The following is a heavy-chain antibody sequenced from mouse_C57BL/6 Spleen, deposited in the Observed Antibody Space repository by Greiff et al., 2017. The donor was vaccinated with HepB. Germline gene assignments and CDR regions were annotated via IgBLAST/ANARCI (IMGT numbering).Heavy chain of an antibody. Sequence: EVQRVESGGGLVKPGGSLKLSCAASGFTFSDYGMHWVRQAPEKGLEWVAYISSGSSTIYYADTVKGRFTISRDTAKNTLFLQMTSLRSEDTAMYYCASYYSNYEGWYFDVWGTGTTVTVPS. J-gene: IGHJ1*03. CDR3: ASYYSNYEGWYFDV. CDR2: ISSGSSTI. D-gene: IGHD2-5*01. V-gene: IGHV5-17*01. CDR1: GFTFSDYG.